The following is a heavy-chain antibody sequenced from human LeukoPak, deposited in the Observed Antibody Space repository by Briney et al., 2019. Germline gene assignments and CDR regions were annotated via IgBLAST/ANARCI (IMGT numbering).Heavy chain of an antibody. J-gene: IGHJ4*02. Sequence: DINWVRQAPGQGIEWMGWMNPKSGNTVYAQKLQGRVTMTRNTSISTAYMELSSLRSEDTAVYYCARGRLYYYGSGSYLDYWGQGTLVTVSS. CDR2: MNPKSGNT. CDR3: ARGRLYYYGSGSYLDY. D-gene: IGHD3-10*01. CDR1: D. V-gene: IGHV1-8*01.